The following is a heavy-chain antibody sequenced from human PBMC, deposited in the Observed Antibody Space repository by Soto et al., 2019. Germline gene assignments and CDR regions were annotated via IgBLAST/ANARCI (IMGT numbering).Heavy chain of an antibody. CDR2: IYHSGTT. J-gene: IGHJ4*01. CDR3: ARVHKEELVTVPAAHYGH. Sequence: SETLSLTCTVPGGSLSSFYWGWIRRPPGKGLEWIGYIYHSGTTKYNSSLKSRVTMSVDSSKNEFSLKLTSVTAADTAVYYCARVHKEELVTVPAAHYGHWGHGTLVTVSS. D-gene: IGHD2-2*01. CDR1: GGSLSSFY. V-gene: IGHV4-59*01.